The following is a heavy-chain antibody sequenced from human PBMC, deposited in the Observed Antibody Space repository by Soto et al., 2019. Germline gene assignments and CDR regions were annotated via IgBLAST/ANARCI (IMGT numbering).Heavy chain of an antibody. D-gene: IGHD3-3*01. CDR1: GFAFSNSA. CDR3: AKGEGLYYDWNYFDP. J-gene: IGHJ5*02. CDR2: ISYDGSDK. V-gene: IGHV3-30*18. Sequence: QVQLVESGGGVVQPGRSLRLSCAASGFAFSNSAMHWVRHAPGKGLEWVAVISYDGSDKYYTDSVKGRVTISRDNSKSTLYLQMNSLTADDTAVYYCAKGEGLYYDWNYFDPWGQGTLVTVSS.